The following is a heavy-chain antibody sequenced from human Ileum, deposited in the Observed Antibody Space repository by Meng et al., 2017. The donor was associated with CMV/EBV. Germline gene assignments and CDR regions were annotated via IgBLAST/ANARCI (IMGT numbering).Heavy chain of an antibody. Sequence: GGSLRLSCAASGFTFSAFAMGWVRQAPGKGLEWVSSIYYGGTTYYADSVKGRFTISRDTSMDTLYLQMDSLSAEDTAIYYCAKDRICFGSSCYTGGKLDTWGQGTLVTVSS. V-gene: IGHV3-23*01. D-gene: IGHD2-2*02. CDR2: YYGGTT. CDR3: AKDRICFGSSCYTGGKLDT. CDR1: GFTFSAFA. J-gene: IGHJ5*02.